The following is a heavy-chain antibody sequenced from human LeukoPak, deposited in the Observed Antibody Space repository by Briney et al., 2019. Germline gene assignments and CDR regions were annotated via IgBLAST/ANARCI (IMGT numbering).Heavy chain of an antibody. CDR2: MNPNSGNT. CDR3: ARDVPAAMSLFDY. Sequence: ASVKVSCKASGYTFTSYDINWVRQATGQGLEWMGWMNPNSGNTGYAQKFQGRVTMTRNTSISTAYMELSSLRSEGTAVYYCARDVPAAMSLFDYWGQGTLVTVSS. J-gene: IGHJ4*02. CDR1: GYTFTSYD. D-gene: IGHD2-2*01. V-gene: IGHV1-8*01.